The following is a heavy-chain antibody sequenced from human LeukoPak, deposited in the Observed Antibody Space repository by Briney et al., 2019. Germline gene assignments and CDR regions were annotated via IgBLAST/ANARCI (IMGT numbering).Heavy chain of an antibody. CDR1: GYTFTGYY. V-gene: IGHV1-2*02. D-gene: IGHD3-22*01. CDR2: INPNSGGT. J-gene: IGHJ4*02. CDR3: ARDQGDRSGYYPFDY. Sequence: GASVKVSCKASGYTFTGYYMHWVRQAPGQGLEWMGWINPNSGGTNYAQKFQGRVTMTRDTSISTAYMELSRLRSDDTAVYYCARDQGDRSGYYPFDYWGQGTLVTVSS.